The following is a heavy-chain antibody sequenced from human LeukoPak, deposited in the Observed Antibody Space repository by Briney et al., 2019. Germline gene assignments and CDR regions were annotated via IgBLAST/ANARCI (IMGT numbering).Heavy chain of an antibody. D-gene: IGHD3-22*01. J-gene: IGHJ4*02. CDR3: ARDKSDSSGYYYFDY. CDR1: GVSISSYY. CDR2: IYYSGRT. Sequence: SETLSLTCTVSGVSISSYYWSWIRQPPGKGLEWIGYIYYSGRTNYNPSLKSRVTISVDTSKNQFSLKLSSVTAADTAVYYCARDKSDSSGYYYFDYWGQGTLVTVSS. V-gene: IGHV4-59*01.